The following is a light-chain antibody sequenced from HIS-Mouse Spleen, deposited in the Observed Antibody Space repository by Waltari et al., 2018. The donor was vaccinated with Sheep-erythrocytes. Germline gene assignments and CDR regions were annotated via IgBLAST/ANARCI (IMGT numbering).Light chain of an antibody. CDR2: GAS. Sequence: EIVMTQSPATLSVSPGERATLSCTASQSVSSNLAWYQQKPGQAPRPLIYGASTRATGIPARFSGSGSGTEFTLTISSMQSEDFAVYYCQQYNNWPWTFGQGTKVEIK. J-gene: IGKJ1*01. V-gene: IGKV3-15*01. CDR1: QSVSSN. CDR3: QQYNNWPWT.